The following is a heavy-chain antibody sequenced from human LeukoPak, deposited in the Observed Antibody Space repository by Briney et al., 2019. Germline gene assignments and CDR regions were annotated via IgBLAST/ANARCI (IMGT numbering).Heavy chain of an antibody. D-gene: IGHD2-15*01. CDR3: ARGRYCSGGSCYSWIFDY. CDR1: GGSISSYY. J-gene: IGHJ4*02. CDR2: IYYSGST. Sequence: SETLSLTCAVYGGSISSYYWSWIRQPPGKGLEWIGYIYYSGSTNYNPSLKSRVTISVDTSKNQFSLKLSSVTAADTAVYYCARGRYCSGGSCYSWIFDYWGQGTLVTVSS. V-gene: IGHV4-59*01.